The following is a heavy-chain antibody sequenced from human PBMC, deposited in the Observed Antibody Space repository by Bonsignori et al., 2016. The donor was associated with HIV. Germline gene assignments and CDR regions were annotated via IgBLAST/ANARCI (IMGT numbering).Heavy chain of an antibody. CDR3: AREFDFWRDGSAFDI. V-gene: IGHV1-69*08. CDR2: HPTLDAT. CDR1: GGTFSNNI. J-gene: IGHJ3*02. Sequence: SVKVSCKASGGTFSNNISVGYDRPLDKGFSGWGGHPTLDATKYAQKFQGRVTITADRSTSTSYMELSSLTSEDTAFYYCAREFDFWRDGSAFDIWGQGTMVTVSS. D-gene: IGHD3-3*01.